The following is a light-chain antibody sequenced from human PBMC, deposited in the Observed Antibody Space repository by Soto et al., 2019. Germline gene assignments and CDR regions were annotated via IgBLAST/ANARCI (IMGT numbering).Light chain of an antibody. J-gene: IGLJ2*01. V-gene: IGLV1-40*01. CDR3: QSYDSSLSVDVV. Sequence: QPVLTQPPSVSGAPGQRVTISCTGSSSNIGAGYDVHWYQQLPGTAPKLLIYGNSNRPSGVPDRFSGSKSGTSASLAITVLQAEDEADYYCQSYDSSLSVDVVFGGGTQLTVL. CDR1: SSNIGAGYD. CDR2: GNS.